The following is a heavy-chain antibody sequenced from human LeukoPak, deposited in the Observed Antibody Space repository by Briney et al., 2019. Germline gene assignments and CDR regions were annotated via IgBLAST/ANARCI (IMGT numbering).Heavy chain of an antibody. Sequence: QPGRSLRLSCAASGFTFSSYGMHWVRQAPGKGLEWVAVIWYDGSNKYYADSVKGRFTISRDNSKNTLYLQMNSLRAEDTAVYYCAKDRAYDILTCFDYWGQGTLVTVSS. CDR1: GFTFSSYG. V-gene: IGHV3-33*06. CDR3: AKDRAYDILTCFDY. J-gene: IGHJ4*02. CDR2: IWYDGSNK. D-gene: IGHD3-9*01.